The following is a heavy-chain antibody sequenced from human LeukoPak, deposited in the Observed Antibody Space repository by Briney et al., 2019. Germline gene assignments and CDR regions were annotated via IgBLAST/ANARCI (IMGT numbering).Heavy chain of an antibody. D-gene: IGHD5-24*01. Sequence: SETLSLTCTVSGYSISSGYYWGWIRQPPGKGLEWIGSIYHSGSTNYNPSLKSRVTISVDKSKNQFSLKLSSVTAADTAVYYCARGGRWLQSYYYYYYMDVWGKGTTVTVSS. CDR2: IYHSGST. CDR1: GYSISSGYY. CDR3: ARGGRWLQSYYYYYYMDV. V-gene: IGHV4-38-2*02. J-gene: IGHJ6*03.